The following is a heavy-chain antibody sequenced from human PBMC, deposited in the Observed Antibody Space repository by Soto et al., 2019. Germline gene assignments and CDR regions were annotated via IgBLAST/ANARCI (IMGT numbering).Heavy chain of an antibody. CDR1: GGSISSYY. V-gene: IGHV5-51*01. J-gene: IGHJ4*02. Sequence: ETLSLTCTVSGGSISSYYWSWIRQPPGKGLEWMGIIYPGDSDTRYSPSFQGQVTISADKSISTAYLQWSSLKASDTAMYYCASHRPTTYGYYFDYWGQGTLVTVSS. D-gene: IGHD4-17*01. CDR3: ASHRPTTYGYYFDY. CDR2: IYPGDSDT.